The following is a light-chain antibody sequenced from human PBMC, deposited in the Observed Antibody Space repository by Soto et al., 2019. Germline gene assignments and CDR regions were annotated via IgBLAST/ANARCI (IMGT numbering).Light chain of an antibody. CDR2: IAS. V-gene: IGKV3-20*01. CDR1: QSVRSDY. Sequence: EIVLTQTPGTLSLSPGERATLSCRASQSVRSDYLAWYQQKPGQAPRLLIYIASNRPPGITDRFSGSGSGTDFTLTISRLEPEDFAVYYCQQYGTSPWTFGQGSKVEIK. CDR3: QQYGTSPWT. J-gene: IGKJ1*01.